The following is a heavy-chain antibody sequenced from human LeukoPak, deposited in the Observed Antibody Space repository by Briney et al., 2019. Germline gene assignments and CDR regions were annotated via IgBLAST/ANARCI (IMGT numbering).Heavy chain of an antibody. CDR2: IYFSGST. V-gene: IGHV4-39*01. CDR1: GGSISGSTYH. J-gene: IGHJ4*02. D-gene: IGHD3-16*01. CDR3: ARLGDTQFDY. Sequence: SETLSLSCTVSGGSISGSTYHWGWIRQPPGKGLEWIGSIYFSGSTYYNPSLKSRVTISVDTSKNQFSLRLSSVTAADTAVYYCARLGDTQFDYWGQGTLVTVSS.